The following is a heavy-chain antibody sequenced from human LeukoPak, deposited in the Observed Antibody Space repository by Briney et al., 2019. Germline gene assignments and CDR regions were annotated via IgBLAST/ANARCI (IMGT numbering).Heavy chain of an antibody. J-gene: IGHJ4*02. CDR2: IIPIFGTA. CDR3: ASGAHSGSDYGLSY. CDR1: GVASSGYA. D-gene: IGHD1-26*01. Sequence: SAKLSCKASGVASSGYAISSGREAPSHGLKWLGGIIPIFGTANSAQKFQGRVTITTYESPSTAYMELSSLRSEDTAGYCCASGAHSGSDYGLSYWGQGTLVTVSS. V-gene: IGHV1-69*05.